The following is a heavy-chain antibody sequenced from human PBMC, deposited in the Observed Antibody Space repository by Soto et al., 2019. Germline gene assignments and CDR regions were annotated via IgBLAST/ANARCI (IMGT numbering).Heavy chain of an antibody. CDR3: ARGNTAMAHYYYYGMDV. CDR1: GFTVSSNY. J-gene: IGHJ6*02. D-gene: IGHD5-18*01. V-gene: IGHV3-53*01. Sequence: GGSLRLSCAASGFTVSSNYMSWVRQAPGKGLEWVSVIYSGGSTYYADSVKGRFTISRDNSKNTLYLQMNSLRAEDTAVYYCARGNTAMAHYYYYGMDVWGQGTTVTVSS. CDR2: IYSGGST.